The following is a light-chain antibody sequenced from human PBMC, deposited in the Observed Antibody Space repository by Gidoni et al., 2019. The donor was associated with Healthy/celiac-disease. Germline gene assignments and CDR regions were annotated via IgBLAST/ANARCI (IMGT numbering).Light chain of an antibody. CDR2: DAS. CDR1: QSVSSS. Sequence: EIVLTQSPATLSLSPGERATLSCRASQSVSSSLAWYQQKPGQAPRLLIYDASNRATGIPARFSGSGSGTDFTLTISSLEPEDFAVYYCQQRSNWSLTFXGXTKVEIK. J-gene: IGKJ4*01. CDR3: QQRSNWSLT. V-gene: IGKV3-11*01.